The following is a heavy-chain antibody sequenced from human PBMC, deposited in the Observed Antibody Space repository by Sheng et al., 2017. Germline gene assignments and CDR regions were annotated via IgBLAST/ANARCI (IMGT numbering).Heavy chain of an antibody. Sequence: QVQLQQWGAGLLKPSETLSLTCAVYGGSFSGYYWSWIRQPPGKGLEWIGEINHSGSTNYNPSLKSRVTISVDTSKNQFSLKLSSVTAADTAVYYCARGYYYDSSGRPTFDYWGQGTLVTVSS. V-gene: IGHV4-34*01. J-gene: IGHJ4*02. CDR1: GGSFSGYY. CDR2: INHSGST. D-gene: IGHD3-22*01. CDR3: ARGYYYDSSGRPTFDY.